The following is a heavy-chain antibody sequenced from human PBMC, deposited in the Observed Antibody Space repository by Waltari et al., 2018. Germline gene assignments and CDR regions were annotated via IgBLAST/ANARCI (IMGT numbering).Heavy chain of an antibody. Sequence: QVQLQESGPGLVKPSETLSLTCTVSGGSISSYYWIWIRQPAGTGLAWLGRIYTSGSTNYNPSLKSRVTMSVDTSKNQFSLKLSSVTAADTAVYYCARDALYCSSTSCYGDYYYYYMDVWGKGTTVTVSS. CDR1: GGSISSYY. CDR3: ARDALYCSSTSCYGDYYYYYMDV. V-gene: IGHV4-4*07. J-gene: IGHJ6*03. CDR2: IYTSGST. D-gene: IGHD2-2*01.